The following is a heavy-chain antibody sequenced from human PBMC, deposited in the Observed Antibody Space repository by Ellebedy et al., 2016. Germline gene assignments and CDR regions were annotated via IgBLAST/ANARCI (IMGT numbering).Heavy chain of an antibody. CDR2: IDSGGSS. V-gene: IGHV3-66*02. CDR1: GFTVTNDY. D-gene: IGHD3-10*01. J-gene: IGHJ5*01. CDR3: AKEGDYYASGSSPRWFDS. Sequence: GGSLRLSXVASGFTVTNDYMTWVRQAPGKGLEWVSVIDSGGSSYYANSVKGRFSISRDNSRNMVYLQMNSLRAEDTALYYCAKEGDYYASGSSPRWFDSWGRGTLATVSS.